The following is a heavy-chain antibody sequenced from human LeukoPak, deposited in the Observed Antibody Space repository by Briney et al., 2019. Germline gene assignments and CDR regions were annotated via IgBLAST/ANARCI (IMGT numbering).Heavy chain of an antibody. CDR3: AGGVDWPIWSYYYYGMDV. J-gene: IGHJ6*02. V-gene: IGHV4-39*01. D-gene: IGHD2-21*02. CDR1: GGSISSSSYY. CDR2: IYYSGST. Sequence: SETLSLTCTVSGGSISSSSYYWGWIRQPLGKGLEWIGSIYYSGSTYYNPSLKSRVTISVDTSKNQFSLKLSSVTAADTAVYYCAGGVDWPIWSYYYYGMDVWGQGTTVTVSS.